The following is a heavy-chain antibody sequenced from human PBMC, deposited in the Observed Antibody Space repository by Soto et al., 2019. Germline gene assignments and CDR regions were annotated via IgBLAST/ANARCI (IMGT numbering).Heavy chain of an antibody. CDR1: GGSISSYY. Sequence: QVQLQESGPGLAKPSETLSLTCTVSGGSISSYYWSWIRQPPGKGLEWIGYIYYSGSTNYNPSLKSRVTISVDTSKNQFSLKLSSVTAADTAVYYCARDSRVMGYYDSKGVDGMDVWGQGTTVTVSS. CDR2: IYYSGST. D-gene: IGHD3-22*01. CDR3: ARDSRVMGYYDSKGVDGMDV. V-gene: IGHV4-59*01. J-gene: IGHJ6*02.